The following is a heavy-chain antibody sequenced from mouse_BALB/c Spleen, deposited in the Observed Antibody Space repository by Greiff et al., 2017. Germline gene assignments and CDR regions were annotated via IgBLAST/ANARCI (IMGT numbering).Heavy chain of an antibody. D-gene: IGHD1-1*01. CDR3: ARGTVVATPFAY. V-gene: IGHV3-6*02. CDR2: ISYDGSN. J-gene: IGHJ3*01. Sequence: ESGPGLVKPSQSLSLTCSVTGYSITSGYYWNWIRQFPGNKLEWMGYISYDGSNNYNPSLKNRISITRDTSKNQFFLKLNSVTTEDTATYYCARGTVVATPFAYWGQGTLVTVSA. CDR1: GYSITSGYY.